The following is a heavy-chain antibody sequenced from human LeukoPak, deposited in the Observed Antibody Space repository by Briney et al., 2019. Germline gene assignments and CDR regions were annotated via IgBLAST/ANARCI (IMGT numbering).Heavy chain of an antibody. CDR1: GYTFTGYY. J-gene: IGHJ4*02. CDR3: ARVQYYNILTGSFHS. Sequence: GASVKVSCKASGYTFTGYYMHWVRQAPGQGLEWMGWINPDSGDTNFAQKFQGRVSMTRDTSISTAYMELSRLRSDDTAYYYCARVQYYNILTGSFHSWGQGTLVTVSS. D-gene: IGHD3-9*01. CDR2: INPDSGDT. V-gene: IGHV1-2*02.